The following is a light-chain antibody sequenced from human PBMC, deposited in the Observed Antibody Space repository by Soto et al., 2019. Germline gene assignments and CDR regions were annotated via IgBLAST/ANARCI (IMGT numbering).Light chain of an antibody. CDR3: QQRSNWQGAT. CDR2: DAS. J-gene: IGKJ4*01. CDR1: QSVSSY. Sequence: EIVVTQSPATLSLSPGERATLSCRASQSVSSYLAWYQQKPGQAPRLLIYDASNRANGIPARFSGSGSGTDLTLTISSLETEDFAVYSCQQRSNWQGATFGGGTKVDIK. V-gene: IGKV3-11*01.